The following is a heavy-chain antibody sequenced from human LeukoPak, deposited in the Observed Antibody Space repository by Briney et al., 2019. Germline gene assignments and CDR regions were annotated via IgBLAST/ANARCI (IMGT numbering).Heavy chain of an antibody. J-gene: IGHJ4*02. D-gene: IGHD4-23*01. CDR3: SKEKTTVLNPGVDY. CDR1: GFTFSNYA. CDR2: ISGSGGST. Sequence: PGGSLRLSCAASGFTFSNYAMGWVRQAPGKGLEWVSAISGSGGSTNYADSVKGRFTISRDNSKNTLYLQMNSLRAEDTAVYYCSKEKTTVLNPGVDYWGQGTLVTVSS. V-gene: IGHV3-23*01.